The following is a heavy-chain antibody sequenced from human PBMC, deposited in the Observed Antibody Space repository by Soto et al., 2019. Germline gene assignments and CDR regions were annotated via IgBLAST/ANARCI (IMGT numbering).Heavy chain of an antibody. CDR2: IKQDGSEK. V-gene: IGHV3-7*03. CDR3: ARVFTYTVWFGEARYVDL. J-gene: IGHJ2*01. CDR1: GFTFSSYW. Sequence: GGSLRLSCAASGFTFSSYWMSWVRQAPGKGLEWVANIKQDGSEKYYVDSVKGRFTISRDNAKNSLYLQMNSLRAEDTAVYYCARVFTYTVWFGEARYVDLWGRGTLVTVSS. D-gene: IGHD3-10*01.